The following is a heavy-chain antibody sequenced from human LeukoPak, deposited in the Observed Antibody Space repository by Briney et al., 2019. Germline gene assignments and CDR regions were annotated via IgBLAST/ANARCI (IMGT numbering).Heavy chain of an antibody. J-gene: IGHJ4*02. D-gene: IGHD2-2*01. V-gene: IGHV1-18*01. Sequence: ASVKVSCKASGYTSTSYGISWVRQAPGQGLEWMGWISGYNGNTNYAQKFQGRVTMTTDTSTSTAYMELRSLRSDDTAVYYCARVVVPAAMRGKGGPLADYWGQGTLVTVSS. CDR3: ARVVVPAAMRGKGGPLADY. CDR1: GYTSTSYG. CDR2: ISGYNGNT.